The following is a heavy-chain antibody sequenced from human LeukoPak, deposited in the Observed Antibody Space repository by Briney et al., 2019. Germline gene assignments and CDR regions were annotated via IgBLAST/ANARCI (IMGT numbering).Heavy chain of an antibody. CDR3: ARSGPATGAYFDY. J-gene: IGHJ4*02. CDR1: GFTFSSYG. D-gene: IGHD2-2*01. Sequence: PGRSLRLSCAASGFTFSSYGMHWVRQAPGKGLEWVAVIWYDGSNKYYADSVKGRFTISRDNSKNTLYLQMNSLRAEDTAVYYCARSGPATGAYFDYWGQGTLVTVSS. CDR2: IWYDGSNK. V-gene: IGHV3-33*01.